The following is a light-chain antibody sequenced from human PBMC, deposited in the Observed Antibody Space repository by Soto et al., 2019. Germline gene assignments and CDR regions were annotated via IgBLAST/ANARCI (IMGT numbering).Light chain of an antibody. CDR3: QQYGNSPWT. CDR2: GAS. V-gene: IGKV3-20*01. Sequence: EIVLTQSPGTLSLSPGERATLSCRASQSVSSSFLAWYQQKPGQAPRLLIYGASSRAAGIPDRFSGSGSGTHFTLTISRLEPEDFAVYYCQQYGNSPWTFGQGTKVEIK. CDR1: QSVSSSF. J-gene: IGKJ1*01.